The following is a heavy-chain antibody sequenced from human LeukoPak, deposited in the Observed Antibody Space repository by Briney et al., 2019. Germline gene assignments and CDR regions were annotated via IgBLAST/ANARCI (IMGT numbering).Heavy chain of an antibody. CDR3: ARDLSGSARRFDP. J-gene: IGHJ5*02. V-gene: IGHV4-59*12. CDR2: IYYSGST. D-gene: IGHD3-10*01. CDR1: GGSISSYY. Sequence: SETLSLTCTVSGGSISSYYWSWIRQPPGKGLEWIGYIYYSGSTYYNPSLKSRVTISVDTSKNQFSLKLSSVTAADTAVYYCARDLSGSARRFDPWGQGTLVTVSS.